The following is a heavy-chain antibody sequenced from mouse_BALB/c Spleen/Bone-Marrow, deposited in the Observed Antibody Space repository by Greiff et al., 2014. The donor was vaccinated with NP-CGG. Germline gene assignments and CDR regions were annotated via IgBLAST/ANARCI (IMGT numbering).Heavy chain of an antibody. V-gene: IGHV1-80*01. CDR2: IFPGDGDT. Sequence: QVQLKQSGAELVRPGSSVKISCKASGYAFSNYWMNWVKQRPGQGLEWIGQIFPGDGDTNYNGKFKGKATLTADKSSSTAYMQLNSLTPEDSAVYFCARSNYGYDVYFDYWGLGTTLTVSS. CDR3: ARSNYGYDVYFDY. D-gene: IGHD2-2*01. J-gene: IGHJ2*01. CDR1: GYAFSNYW.